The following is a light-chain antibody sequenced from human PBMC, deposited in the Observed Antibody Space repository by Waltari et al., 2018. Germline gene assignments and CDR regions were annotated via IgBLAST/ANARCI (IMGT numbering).Light chain of an antibody. Sequence: DIQMTQSPSTLSASVGDRVTITCRASQSISNWLAWYQQKPGKAPKLLIYKASNLESGVPSRFSVSGSGTEFTLTISSLQPDDFATYYCQQYDNYWTFGQGTKVEI. V-gene: IGKV1-5*03. CDR2: KAS. J-gene: IGKJ1*01. CDR1: QSISNW. CDR3: QQYDNYWT.